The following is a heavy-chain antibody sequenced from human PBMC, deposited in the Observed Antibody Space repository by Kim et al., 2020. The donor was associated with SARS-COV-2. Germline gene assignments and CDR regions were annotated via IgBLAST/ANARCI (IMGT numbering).Heavy chain of an antibody. CDR2: VFQSGTP. CDR3: ARHIRIATAWSD. J-gene: IGHJ4*02. Sequence: SETLSLTCSISGGSITSATYYWGWIRQAPGKGLEWVGSVFQSGTPHYSPSLKSRVTISVGSSKKQFSLTLNSVTAADTAIYYCARHIRIATAWSDWGQGALVTVSS. CDR1: GGSITSATYY. D-gene: IGHD6-13*01. V-gene: IGHV4-39*01.